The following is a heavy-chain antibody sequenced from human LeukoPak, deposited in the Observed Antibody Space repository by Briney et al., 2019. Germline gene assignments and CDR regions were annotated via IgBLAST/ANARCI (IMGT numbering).Heavy chain of an antibody. D-gene: IGHD3-22*01. CDR1: GFTFSSYA. CDR2: ISYDGSNK. V-gene: IGHV3-30*04. CDR3: AREYYYDSSGYYFFVRADAFDI. J-gene: IGHJ3*02. Sequence: GGSLRLSCAASGFTFSSYAMHWVRQAPGKGLEWVAVISYDGSNKYYADSVKGRFTISRDNSKNTLYLQMNSLRAEDTAVYYCAREYYYDSSGYYFFVRADAFDIWGQGTMVTVSS.